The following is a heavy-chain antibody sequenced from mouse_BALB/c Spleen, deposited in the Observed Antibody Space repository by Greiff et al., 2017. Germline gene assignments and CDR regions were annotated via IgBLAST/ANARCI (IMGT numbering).Heavy chain of an antibody. CDR3: ARRGYRYGGFDY. Sequence: EVKLVESGGGLVKLGGSLKLSCAASGFTFSSYYMSWVRQTPEKRLELVAAINSNGGSTYYPDTVKGRFTISRDNAKNTLYLQMSSLKSEDTALYYCARRGYRYGGFDYWGQGTTLTVSS. D-gene: IGHD2-14*01. J-gene: IGHJ2*01. CDR1: GFTFSSYY. CDR2: INSNGGST. V-gene: IGHV5-6-2*01.